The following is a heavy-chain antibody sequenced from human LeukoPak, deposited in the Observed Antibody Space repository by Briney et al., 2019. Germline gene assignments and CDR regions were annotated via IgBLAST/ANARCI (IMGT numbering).Heavy chain of an antibody. Sequence: ASVKVSCKASGYTFTSYGISWVRQAPGQGLEWMGWISAYNGNTNYAQKLQGRVTMTTDTSTSTAYMELRGLRSDDTAVYYCAREGGDIVVVPAPDFDYWGQGTLVTVSS. J-gene: IGHJ4*02. CDR3: AREGGDIVVVPAPDFDY. V-gene: IGHV1-18*01. D-gene: IGHD2-2*01. CDR2: ISAYNGNT. CDR1: GYTFTSYG.